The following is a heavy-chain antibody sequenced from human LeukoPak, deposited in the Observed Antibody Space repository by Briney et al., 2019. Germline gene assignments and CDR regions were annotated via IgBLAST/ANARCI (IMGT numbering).Heavy chain of an antibody. D-gene: IGHD3-10*01. V-gene: IGHV3-48*03. CDR2: ISSSGSTI. J-gene: IGHJ4*02. CDR3: ASYYGSGSHIDY. Sequence: QPGGSLRLSCAASGFTFSSYEMNWVRQAPGKGLEWVSYISSSGSTIYYADSVKGRFTISRDNAKNSLYLQMNSLRAEDTAVYYCASYYGSGSHIDYWGQGTLVPVSS. CDR1: GFTFSSYE.